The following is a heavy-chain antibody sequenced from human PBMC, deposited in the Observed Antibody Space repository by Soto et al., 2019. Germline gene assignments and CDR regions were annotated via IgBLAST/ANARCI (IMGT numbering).Heavy chain of an antibody. J-gene: IGHJ4*02. V-gene: IGHV4-34*01. CDR2: INHSGST. CDR1: GGSFSGYY. CDR3: ERGRDWQLGRLDY. D-gene: IGHD6-6*01. Sequence: SETLSLTCAVYGGSFSGYYWSWIRQPPGKGLEWIGEINHSGSTNYNPSLKSRVTISVDTSKNQFSLKLSSVTAADTAVYYCERGRDWQLGRLDYWGQGTLVTVSS.